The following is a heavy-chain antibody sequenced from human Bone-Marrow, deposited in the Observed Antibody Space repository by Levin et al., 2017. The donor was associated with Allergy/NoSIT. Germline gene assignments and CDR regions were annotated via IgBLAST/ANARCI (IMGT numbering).Heavy chain of an antibody. CDR1: GYSFPSYW. Sequence: GESLKISCKGSGYSFPSYWIAWVRQVPGKGLEWMGIIYPGDSESRYSPSFQGQVTISADKSISTAYLQWSSLKASDSAMYYCATHEGPATSAGTGDYWGQGTLVTVSS. D-gene: IGHD6-13*01. J-gene: IGHJ4*02. V-gene: IGHV5-51*01. CDR3: ATHEGPATSAGTGDY. CDR2: IYPGDSES.